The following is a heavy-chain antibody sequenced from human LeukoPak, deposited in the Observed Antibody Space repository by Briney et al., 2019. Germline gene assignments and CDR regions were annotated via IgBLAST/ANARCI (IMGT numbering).Heavy chain of an antibody. Sequence: ASVKVSCKASGGTFSTYVISWVRQAPGQGLEWMGGIIPVFGTANYAEKFQDKVTITADKSTSTAYMELSSLSSEDTAMYYCAINQAGYCGGGSCYRHEFYYMDVWGKGTSVTVSS. CDR2: IIPVFGTA. D-gene: IGHD2-15*01. CDR1: GGTFSTYV. J-gene: IGHJ6*03. CDR3: AINQAGYCGGGSCYRHEFYYMDV. V-gene: IGHV1-69*06.